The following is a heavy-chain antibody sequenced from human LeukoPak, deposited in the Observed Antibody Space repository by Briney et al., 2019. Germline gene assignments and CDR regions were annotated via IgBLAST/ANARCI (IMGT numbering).Heavy chain of an antibody. V-gene: IGHV3-20*04. J-gene: IGHJ1*01. CDR2: INWNGGST. CDR3: AREGIAAAGEH. D-gene: IGHD6-13*01. CDR1: GFTFDDYG. Sequence: GGSLRLSCAASGFTFDDYGMSWVRQAPGKGLEWVSGINWNGGSTGYADSVKGRFTMSRDNAKNSLYLQMKSLRVEDTAVYYCAREGIAAAGEHWGQGTLVTVSS.